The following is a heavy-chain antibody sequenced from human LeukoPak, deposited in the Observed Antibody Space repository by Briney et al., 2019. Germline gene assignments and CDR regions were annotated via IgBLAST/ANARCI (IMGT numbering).Heavy chain of an antibody. V-gene: IGHV3-33*01. Sequence: PGRSLRLSCAASGFTFSSYGMHWVRQTPGKGLEWVAVIVNDGSEKCYADSVKGRFTISRDNPRNTLFLQMNSLRAEDTAVYYCARDSITGDNSFDYWGQGTLVTVSS. CDR1: GFTFSSYG. D-gene: IGHD7-27*01. CDR3: ARDSITGDNSFDY. J-gene: IGHJ4*02. CDR2: IVNDGSEK.